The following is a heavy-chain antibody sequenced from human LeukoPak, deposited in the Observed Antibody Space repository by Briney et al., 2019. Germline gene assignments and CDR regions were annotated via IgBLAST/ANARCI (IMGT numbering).Heavy chain of an antibody. Sequence: GASVKVSCKVSGYTLTELSMHWVRQAPGKGLEWMGGIIPIFGTANYAQKFQGRVTITADKSTSTAYMELSSLRSEDTAVYYCARGEESGSYYGSYYFDYWGQGTLVTVSS. CDR1: GYTLTELS. CDR3: ARGEESGSYYGSYYFDY. CDR2: IIPIFGTA. V-gene: IGHV1-69*06. J-gene: IGHJ4*02. D-gene: IGHD1-26*01.